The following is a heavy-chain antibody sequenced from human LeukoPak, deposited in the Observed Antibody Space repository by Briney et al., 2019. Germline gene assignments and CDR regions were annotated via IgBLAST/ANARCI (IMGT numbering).Heavy chain of an antibody. Sequence: ASVKVSCKASGYTFTGYYMHWVRQAPGQGLEWMGWINPNSGGTNYAQKFQGRVTMTRDTSISTAYMELSRLRSDDTAVYYCARTVWLLPAFDIWGQGTMVTVSS. V-gene: IGHV1-2*02. J-gene: IGHJ3*02. D-gene: IGHD5-18*01. CDR2: INPNSGGT. CDR1: GYTFTGYY. CDR3: ARTVWLLPAFDI.